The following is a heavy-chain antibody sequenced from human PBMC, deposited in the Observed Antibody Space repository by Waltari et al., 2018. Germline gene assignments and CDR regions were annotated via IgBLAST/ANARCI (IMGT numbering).Heavy chain of an antibody. CDR2: ISMSGNII. J-gene: IGHJ4*02. Sequence: VESGGQVVKRGGSLRLSCATSGLFFNNFGLNWFRQAPGKGLEWVATISMSGNIIYYGQSVEGRFTISRDNAKKSVFLQMNSLRADDTATYYCARSRRGDYYDPSSHWGQGTLVTVSS. CDR3: ARSRRGDYYDPSSH. D-gene: IGHD3-16*01. V-gene: IGHV3-21*01. CDR1: GLFFNNFG.